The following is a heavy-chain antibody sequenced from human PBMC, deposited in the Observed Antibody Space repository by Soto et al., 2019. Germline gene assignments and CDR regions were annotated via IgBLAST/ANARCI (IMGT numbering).Heavy chain of an antibody. D-gene: IGHD6-13*01. CDR1: GFTFSSYA. CDR2: ISYDGSNK. V-gene: IGHV3-30-3*01. CDR3: ARGEDCSSWYSPYYFDY. J-gene: IGHJ4*02. Sequence: QVQLVESGGGVVQPGRSLRLSCAASGFTFSSYAMHWVRQAPGKGLEWVAVISYDGSNKYYADSVKGRFTISRDNSKNTLYLQMNSLSAEDTAVYYCARGEDCSSWYSPYYFDYWRQGTLVTVSS.